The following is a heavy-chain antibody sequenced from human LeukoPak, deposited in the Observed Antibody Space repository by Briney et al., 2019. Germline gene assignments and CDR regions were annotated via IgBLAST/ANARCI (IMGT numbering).Heavy chain of an antibody. CDR3: ARDERREGYYYDSSGYYYY. CDR2: INPNSGGT. J-gene: IGHJ4*02. V-gene: IGHV1-2*02. CDR1: GYTFTGYY. Sequence: ASVKVSCKASGYTFTGYYMHWVRQAPGQGLEWMGWINPNSGGTNYAQKFQGRVTMTRDTSTSTVYMELSSLRSEDTAVYYCARDERREGYYYDSSGYYYYWGQGTLVTVSS. D-gene: IGHD3-22*01.